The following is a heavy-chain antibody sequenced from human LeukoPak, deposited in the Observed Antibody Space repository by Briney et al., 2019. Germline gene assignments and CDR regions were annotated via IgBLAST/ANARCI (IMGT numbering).Heavy chain of an antibody. CDR2: IYYSGST. Sequence: SETLSLTCTVSGGSISSYYWSWIRQPPGKGLEWIGYIYYSGSTNYNPSLKSRVTISVDTSKNQFSLKLSSVTAADTAVYYCVIDPKTAYDILTGYYDYWGQGTLVTVSS. V-gene: IGHV4-59*01. CDR1: GGSISSYY. CDR3: VIDPKTAYDILTGYYDY. J-gene: IGHJ4*02. D-gene: IGHD3-9*01.